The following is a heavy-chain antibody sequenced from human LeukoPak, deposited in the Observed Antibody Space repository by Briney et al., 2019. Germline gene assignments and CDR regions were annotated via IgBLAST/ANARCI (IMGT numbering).Heavy chain of an antibody. V-gene: IGHV1-69*04. Sequence: ASVKVSCKASGGTSSSYAISWVRQAPGQGLEWMGRIIPILGIANYAQKFQGRVTITADKSTSTAYMELSSLRSEDTAVYYCATVEYSYGNYWGQGTLVTVSS. CDR3: ATVEYSYGNY. D-gene: IGHD5-18*01. J-gene: IGHJ4*02. CDR2: IIPILGIA. CDR1: GGTSSSYA.